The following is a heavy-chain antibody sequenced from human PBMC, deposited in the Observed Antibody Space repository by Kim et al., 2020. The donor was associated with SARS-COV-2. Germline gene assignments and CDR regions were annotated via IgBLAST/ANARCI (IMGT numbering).Heavy chain of an antibody. D-gene: IGHD4-17*01. CDR2: LYSDDSDA. V-gene: IGHV5-51*01. Sequence: GESLKISCKGSGYTFTNYWIGWVRQMSGKGLEWVGILYSDDSDARYSPSFQGHVTISADKSISTAYLQWSSLRASDSAMYYCVTGKEPRVANYGDYDDYYYYGINVWGQGTTVTVAS. CDR1: GYTFTNYW. CDR3: VTGKEPRVANYGDYDDYYYYGINV. J-gene: IGHJ6*02.